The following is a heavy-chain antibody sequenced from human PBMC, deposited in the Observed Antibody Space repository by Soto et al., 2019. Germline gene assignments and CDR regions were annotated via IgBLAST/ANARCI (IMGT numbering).Heavy chain of an antibody. J-gene: IGHJ5*02. Sequence: PGGSMRLACAASGFTFSSYAMSWVRQAPGKGLEWVSAISGSGGSTYYADSVKGRFTISRDNSKNTLYLQMNSLRAEDTAVYYCAKGGDLAAAWTFDPWGQGTLVTVSS. CDR3: AKGGDLAAAWTFDP. CDR2: ISGSGGST. D-gene: IGHD6-13*01. CDR1: GFTFSSYA. V-gene: IGHV3-23*01.